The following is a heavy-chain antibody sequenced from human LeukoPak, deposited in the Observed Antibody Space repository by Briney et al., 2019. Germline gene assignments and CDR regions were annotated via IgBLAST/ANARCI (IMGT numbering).Heavy chain of an antibody. CDR1: GGSISSSSYY. D-gene: IGHD2-21*01. J-gene: IGHJ4*02. CDR2: IYYSGST. CDR3: ARIDGAY. Sequence: PSETLSLTCTVSGGSISSSSYYWGWIRQPPGKGLEWIGSIYYSGSTYYNPSLKSRVTISVDTSKNQFSLKLSSVTAADTAVYYCARIDGAYWGQGTLVTVSS. V-gene: IGHV4-39*01.